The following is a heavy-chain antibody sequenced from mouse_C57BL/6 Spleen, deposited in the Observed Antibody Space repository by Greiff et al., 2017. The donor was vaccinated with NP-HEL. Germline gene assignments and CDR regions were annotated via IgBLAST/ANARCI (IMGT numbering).Heavy chain of an antibody. CDR2: IDPETGGT. V-gene: IGHV1-15*01. Sequence: QVQLQQSGAELVRPGASVTLSCKASGYTFTDYEMHWVKQTPVHGLEWIGAIDPETGGTAYNQKFKGKAILTADKSSSTAYMELRSLTSEDSAVYYCTRDGLRGYFDYWGKGTTLTVSS. CDR1: GYTFTDYE. D-gene: IGHD2-4*01. J-gene: IGHJ2*01. CDR3: TRDGLRGYFDY.